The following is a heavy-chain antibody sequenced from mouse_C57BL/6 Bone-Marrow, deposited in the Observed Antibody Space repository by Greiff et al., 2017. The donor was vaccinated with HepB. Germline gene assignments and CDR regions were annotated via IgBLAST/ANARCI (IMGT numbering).Heavy chain of an antibody. CDR3: ARSGAGSYWYFDV. CDR2: IYPGDGDT. CDR1: GYAFSSYW. D-gene: IGHD1-1*01. J-gene: IGHJ1*03. Sequence: VQLQQSGAELVKPGASVKISCKASGYAFSSYWMNWVKQRPGKGLEWIGQIYPGDGDTNYNGKFKGKATLTADKSSSTAYMQLSSLTSEDSAVYFCARSGAGSYWYFDVWGTGTTVTVSS. V-gene: IGHV1-80*01.